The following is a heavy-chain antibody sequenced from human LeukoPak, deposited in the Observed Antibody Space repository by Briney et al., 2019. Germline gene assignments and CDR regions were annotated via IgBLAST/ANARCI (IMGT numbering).Heavy chain of an antibody. CDR1: GFTFSSYG. J-gene: IGHJ6*03. CDR2: ISGSGGST. CDR3: ARDLSVGWLQLTRYYYYYMDV. D-gene: IGHD5-24*01. Sequence: GGSLRLSCAASGFTFSSYGMSWVRQAPGKGLEWVSAISGSGGSTYYADSVKGRFTISRDNSKNTLYLQMNSLRAEDTAVYYCARDLSVGWLQLTRYYYYYMDVWGKGTTVTVSS. V-gene: IGHV3-23*01.